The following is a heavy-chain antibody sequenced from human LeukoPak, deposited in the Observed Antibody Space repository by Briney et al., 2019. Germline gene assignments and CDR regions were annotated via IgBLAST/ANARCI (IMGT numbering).Heavy chain of an antibody. D-gene: IGHD6-13*01. CDR3: ARLMNIAAADF. V-gene: IGHV4-59*08. CDR1: GGSITSYY. CDR2: IYYSGSS. J-gene: IGHJ4*02. Sequence: SETLSLTCTVSGGSITSYYWSWIRQPPGKGLEWIGYIYYSGSSNYNPSLKSRVTISVDMSKNQFSLKLTAVTAADTAVYYCARLMNIAAADFWGQGTLVTVSS.